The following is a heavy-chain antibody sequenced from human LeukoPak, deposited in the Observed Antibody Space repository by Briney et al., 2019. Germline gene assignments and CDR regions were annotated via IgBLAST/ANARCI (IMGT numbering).Heavy chain of an antibody. D-gene: IGHD6-6*01. CDR3: ARRRGAARLMDAFDI. CDR2: INHSGST. V-gene: IGHV4-34*01. J-gene: IGHJ3*02. Sequence: SETLSLTCAVYGGSFSGYYWSWIRQPPGKGLEWIGEINHSGSTNYNPSPKSRVTISVDTSKNQFSLKLSSVTAADTAVYYCARRRGAARLMDAFDIWGQGTMVTVSS. CDR1: GGSFSGYY.